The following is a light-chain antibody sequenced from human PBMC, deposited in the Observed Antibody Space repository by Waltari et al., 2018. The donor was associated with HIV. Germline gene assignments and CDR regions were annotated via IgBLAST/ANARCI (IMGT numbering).Light chain of an antibody. V-gene: IGLV2-8*01. CDR3: SSYAGNNNLV. J-gene: IGLJ3*02. Sequence: QSALTQPPSASGSPGQSVPISCTGTSSDVGGYNYVSWYQQHQGKAPNLMLHEVNSRPSWFPDRFSGSKSVNTASLTVSGLQAEDEADYYCSSYAGNNNLVFGGVTKLTVL. CDR1: SSDVGGYNY. CDR2: EVN.